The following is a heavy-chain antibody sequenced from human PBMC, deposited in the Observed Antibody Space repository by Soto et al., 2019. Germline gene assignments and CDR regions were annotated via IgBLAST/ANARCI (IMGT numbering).Heavy chain of an antibody. CDR1: GFTFSSYG. J-gene: IGHJ4*02. CDR2: ISYDGSNK. V-gene: IGHV3-30*18. CDR3: AKALDRLWFGELSDY. Sequence: QVQLVESGGGVVQPGRSLRLSCAASGFTFSSYGMHWVRQAPGKGLEWVAVISYDGSNKYYADSVKGRFTISRDNSKNTLSLQMNSLRAEDTAVYYCAKALDRLWFGELSDYWGQGTLVTVSS. D-gene: IGHD3-10*01.